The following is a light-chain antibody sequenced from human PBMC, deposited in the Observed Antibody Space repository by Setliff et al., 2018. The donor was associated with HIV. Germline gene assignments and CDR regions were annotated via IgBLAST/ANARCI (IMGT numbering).Light chain of an antibody. CDR1: SSDVGDYNL. CDR2: EVT. J-gene: IGLJ3*02. CDR3: SSYTSNLILG. Sequence: QSALTQPASVSGSPGQSITISCTGTSSDVGDYNLVSWYQHHPGEAPKLLIYEVTSRPSGVSGRFSGSKSGNTASLTISGLQAADEADYYCSSYTSNLILGFGGGTKVTVL. V-gene: IGLV2-14*01.